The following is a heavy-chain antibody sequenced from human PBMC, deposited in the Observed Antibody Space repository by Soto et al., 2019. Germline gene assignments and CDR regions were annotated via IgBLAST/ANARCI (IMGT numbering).Heavy chain of an antibody. Sequence: QVQLVQSGAEVKKPGASVKVSCKTSGYPFTSYGINWVRQAPGQGPEWMGWISAYNGKTSYTQKFQGRVNMTTDTSTSTAYMELRSLKSADTAVYSCAGARLIAVSGLLNYWGQGTLVTVSS. CDR3: AGARLIAVSGLLNY. CDR2: ISAYNGKT. V-gene: IGHV1-18*01. CDR1: GYPFTSYG. D-gene: IGHD6-19*01. J-gene: IGHJ4*02.